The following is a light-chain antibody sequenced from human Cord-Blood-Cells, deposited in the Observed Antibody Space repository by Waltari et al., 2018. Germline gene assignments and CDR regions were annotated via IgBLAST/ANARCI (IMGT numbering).Light chain of an antibody. J-gene: IGKJ2*01. CDR3: QQYGSSPPYT. Sequence: EAVLTQSPVTLSLFQGERATLSRRASQSVSSSYLASYQQKPGQVPRLLIYGASSRATGIPDRFRGSGSGTGFTLPISRLEPEGFAVYYCQQYGSSPPYTFGQGTKLEIK. CDR2: GAS. V-gene: IGKV3-20*01. CDR1: QSVSSSY.